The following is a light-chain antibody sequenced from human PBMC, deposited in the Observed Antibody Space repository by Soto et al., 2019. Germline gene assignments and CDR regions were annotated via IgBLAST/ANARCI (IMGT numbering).Light chain of an antibody. CDR2: DND. CDR1: SSNIGDNY. CDR3: GTWDDRLDGNYV. V-gene: IGLV1-51*01. Sequence: QSVLTQPPSVSAAPGQQVTISCSGSSSNIGDNYVSWYQHLPGTAPKLVVYDNDRRPSGIPGRFSGSKSGTSATLVITGLQTGDEADYYCGTWDDRLDGNYVFVTGTKVTVL. J-gene: IGLJ1*01.